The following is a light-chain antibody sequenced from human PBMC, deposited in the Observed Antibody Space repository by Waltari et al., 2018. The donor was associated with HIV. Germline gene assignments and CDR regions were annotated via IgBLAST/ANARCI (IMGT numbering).Light chain of an antibody. CDR3: QQHFSTPWT. Sequence: DIVMTQSPDSLAVLVGERATTNGKPSHDILDISNNKNYLTWYQQKPGQSPKLLIYWASTRESGVPDRFRGSGSGTDFTLTISSLQAEDVAVYYCQQHFSTPWTFGQGTKVGIK. V-gene: IGKV4-1*01. CDR2: WAS. CDR1: HDILDISNNKNY. J-gene: IGKJ1*01.